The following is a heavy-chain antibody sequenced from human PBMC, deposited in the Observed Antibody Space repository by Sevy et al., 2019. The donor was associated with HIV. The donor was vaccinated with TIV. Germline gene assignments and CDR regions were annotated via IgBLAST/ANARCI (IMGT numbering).Heavy chain of an antibody. CDR2: ISYDGSNK. V-gene: IGHV3-30*04. CDR3: ARVDANYDKGFDP. Sequence: GGSLRLSCAASGFIFSNYAIHWVRRAPGKGLEWVAVISYDGSNKHYAASVKGRFTISRDNSRNTLFLQMNSLRAEDTAVYYCARVDANYDKGFDPWGQGTLVTVSS. CDR1: GFIFSNYA. J-gene: IGHJ5*02. D-gene: IGHD3-22*01.